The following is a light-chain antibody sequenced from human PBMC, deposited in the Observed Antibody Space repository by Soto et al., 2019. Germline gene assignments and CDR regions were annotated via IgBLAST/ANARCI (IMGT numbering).Light chain of an antibody. J-gene: IGKJ3*01. V-gene: IGKV1-9*01. CDR2: AAS. Sequence: IQLTQSPSFMSASVGDRVTITCRASPGMSNYLAWYQQKPGKAPKLLIYAASTLHSGVPSRFSGSRSGTEFTLTISGLQPEDFATYYCQQLNAHPFGPGTKVDFK. CDR1: PGMSNY. CDR3: QQLNAHP.